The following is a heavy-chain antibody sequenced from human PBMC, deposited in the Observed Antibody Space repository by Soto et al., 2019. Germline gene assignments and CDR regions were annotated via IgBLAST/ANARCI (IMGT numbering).Heavy chain of an antibody. CDR1: GGFISSGDYY. J-gene: IGHJ6*03. D-gene: IGHD2-2*01. V-gene: IGHV4-31*03. CDR2: IEHSGSS. Sequence: QVQLQESGPGLVKPSQTLSLTCTVSGGFISSGDYYWNWIRQLPGKGLAWIGYIEHSGSSFYHPSLKGRVALALDTSKNQFSLKLNSVTAADTAVYYCAREVVPATVDFYYYDIDFWGKGTTVTVSS. CDR3: AREVVPATVDFYYYDIDF.